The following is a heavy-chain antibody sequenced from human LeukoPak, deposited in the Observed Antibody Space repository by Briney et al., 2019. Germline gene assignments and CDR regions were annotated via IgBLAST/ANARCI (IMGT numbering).Heavy chain of an antibody. CDR3: AKEGHGDRVFYYYYMDV. J-gene: IGHJ6*03. CDR2: INDSGGNT. CDR1: GFTFSSYA. D-gene: IGHD4-17*01. V-gene: IGHV3-23*01. Sequence: GGSLRLSCAASGFTFSSYAMSWVRQAPGKGLEWVSLINDSGGNTYYADSVKGRFTISRDNSKNTLYLQMNSLRAEDTAVYYCAKEGHGDRVFYYYYMDVWGKGTTVTVSS.